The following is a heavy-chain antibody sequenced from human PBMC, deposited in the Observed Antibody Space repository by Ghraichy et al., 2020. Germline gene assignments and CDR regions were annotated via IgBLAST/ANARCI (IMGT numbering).Heavy chain of an antibody. CDR1: GYSISSGYY. Sequence: SETLSLTCAVSGYSISSGYYWGWIRQPPGKGLEWIGSIYHSGSTYYNPSLKSRVTISVDTSKNQFSLKLSSVTAADTAVYYCARRTLTGYFDYWGQGTLVTVS. CDR2: IYHSGST. CDR3: ARRTLTGYFDY. J-gene: IGHJ4*02. D-gene: IGHD1-20*01. V-gene: IGHV4-38-2*01.